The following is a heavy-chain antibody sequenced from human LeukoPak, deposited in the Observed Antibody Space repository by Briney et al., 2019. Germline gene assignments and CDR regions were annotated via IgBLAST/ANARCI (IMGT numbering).Heavy chain of an antibody. D-gene: IGHD3-22*01. V-gene: IGHV3-7*01. CDR2: IKQDGSEK. CDR3: ARGGWLPDY. Sequence: GGSLRLSCAASGFTFSRYWMSWVRQAPGKGLEWVANIKQDGSEKYYVDSVKGRFTISRDNAKNSLYLQVNSLRAGDTAVYYCARGGWLPDYWGQGTLVTVSS. CDR1: GFTFSRYW. J-gene: IGHJ4*02.